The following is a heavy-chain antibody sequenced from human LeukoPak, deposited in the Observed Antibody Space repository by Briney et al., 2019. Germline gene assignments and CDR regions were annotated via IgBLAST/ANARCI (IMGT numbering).Heavy chain of an antibody. D-gene: IGHD4-23*01. CDR1: GFTFSSYG. J-gene: IGHJ4*02. Sequence: GKSLRFSCAAAGFTFSSYGMHWVRQAPGKGLEGVAVISSDGSDKYYADSVKGRFTISRDNSTNTMYLQMNSLRDEDTAVYYCAKGSATTVVTIVYWGQGTLVTVSS. V-gene: IGHV3-30*18. CDR2: ISSDGSDK. CDR3: AKGSATTVVTIVY.